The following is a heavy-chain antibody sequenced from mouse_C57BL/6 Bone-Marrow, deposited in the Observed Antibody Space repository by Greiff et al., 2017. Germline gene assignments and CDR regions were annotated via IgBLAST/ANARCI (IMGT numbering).Heavy chain of an antibody. D-gene: IGHD1-1*01. J-gene: IGHJ1*03. Sequence: QVHVKQSGPELVKPGASVKLSCKASGYTFTSYDINWVKQRPGQGLEWIGWIYPRDGSTKYNEKFKGKATLTVDTSSSAAYMELHSLTCEDSAVYCGARLEFDGSSGDWYFDVWGTGTTVTVSS. CDR1: GYTFTSYD. V-gene: IGHV1-85*01. CDR2: IYPRDGST. CDR3: ARLEFDGSSGDWYFDV.